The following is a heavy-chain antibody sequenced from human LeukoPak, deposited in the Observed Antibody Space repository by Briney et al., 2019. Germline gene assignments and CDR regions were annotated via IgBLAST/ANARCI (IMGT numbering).Heavy chain of an antibody. D-gene: IGHD6-19*01. CDR1: GYTFTGYY. CDR3: ARDSGPYSSGWYDF. V-gene: IGHV1-2*02. CDR2: INPNSGGT. Sequence: GASVKVSCKASGYTFTGYYMHWGRQAPGQGLEWMGWINPNSGGTNYAQKFQGRVTMTRDTSISTAYMELSRLRSDDTAVYYCARDSGPYSSGWYDFWGQGTLVTDSS. J-gene: IGHJ5*01.